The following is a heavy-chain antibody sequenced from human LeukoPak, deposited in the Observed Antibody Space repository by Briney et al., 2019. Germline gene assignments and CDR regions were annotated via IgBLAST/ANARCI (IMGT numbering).Heavy chain of an antibody. D-gene: IGHD3-3*01. CDR3: ARVPLYDASDS. Sequence: SSETLSLTCTISGYSISSGYYWGWIRQPPGKGLEWIGSIYHSGSTYYNPSLKSRVTISIDTSKNQFSLKLSSVTAADTAVYYCARVPLYDASDSWGQGTLVTVSS. V-gene: IGHV4-38-2*02. CDR2: IYHSGST. J-gene: IGHJ5*01. CDR1: GYSISSGYY.